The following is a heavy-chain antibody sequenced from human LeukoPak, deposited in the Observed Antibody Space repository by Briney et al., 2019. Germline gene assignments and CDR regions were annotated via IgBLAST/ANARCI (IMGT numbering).Heavy chain of an antibody. CDR1: GFTFSSYE. Sequence: PGGSLRLSCAASGFTFSSYEMNWVRQAPGKGLEWVSYISSSVSTIYYADSVKGRFTISRDNAKNSLYLQMNSLRAEDTAVYYCARVGSSSSPFDYWGQGTLVTVSS. V-gene: IGHV3-48*03. J-gene: IGHJ4*02. D-gene: IGHD6-6*01. CDR2: ISSSVSTI. CDR3: ARVGSSSSPFDY.